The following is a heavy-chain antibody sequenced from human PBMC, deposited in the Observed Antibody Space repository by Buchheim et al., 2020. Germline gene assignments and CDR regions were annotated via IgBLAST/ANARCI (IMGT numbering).Heavy chain of an antibody. CDR2: ISHDAATK. Sequence: QVQLVESGGGVVQPGRSLRLSCAASGFIFSNYGMHWVRQAPGKGLEWVALISHDAATKYYADSVEGRFTISRANSKATLYLQMTSLRTEDTAVYYCAKAQLPLYSTSCYDNWGQGAL. CDR1: GFIFSNYG. V-gene: IGHV3-30*06. J-gene: IGHJ4*02. CDR3: AKAQLPLYSTSCYDN. D-gene: IGHD6-6*01.